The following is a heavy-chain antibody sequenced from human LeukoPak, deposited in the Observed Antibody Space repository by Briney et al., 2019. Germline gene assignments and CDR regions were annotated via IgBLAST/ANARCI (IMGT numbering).Heavy chain of an antibody. V-gene: IGHV3-23*01. CDR3: AKELGRITMIVVVITLDY. Sequence: GGSLRLSCAASGFAFSSYAMSWVRQAPGKGLEWVSAISGSGGSTYYVDSVKGRFTISRDNSKNTLYLQMNSPRVEDTAVYYYAKELGRITMIVVVITLDYWGQGTLVTVSS. CDR2: ISGSGGST. D-gene: IGHD3-22*01. J-gene: IGHJ4*02. CDR1: GFAFSSYA.